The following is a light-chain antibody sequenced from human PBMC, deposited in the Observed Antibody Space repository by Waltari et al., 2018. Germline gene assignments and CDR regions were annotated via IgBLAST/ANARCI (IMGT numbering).Light chain of an antibody. CDR1: QSLLDRNGYNL. CDR2: FGS. J-gene: IGKJ1*01. Sequence: DIVVTQSPLSLPVTPGEPASISCRSSQSLLDRNGYNLLDWYLQKPGHSPQLLIYFGSNRASGVPDRFSGSGSGRDFTLKISRVEAEDVGVYYCMQALQTPWTFGQGTKVEIK. CDR3: MQALQTPWT. V-gene: IGKV2-28*01.